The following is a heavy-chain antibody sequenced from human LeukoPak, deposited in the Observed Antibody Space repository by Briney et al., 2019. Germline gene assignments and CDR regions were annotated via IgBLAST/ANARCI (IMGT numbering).Heavy chain of an antibody. J-gene: IGHJ5*02. V-gene: IGHV4-59*01. CDR2: IYYSGST. CDR3: ARYCSSTSCSKAAARRAFDP. Sequence: SETLSLTCTVSGGSISSYYWSWIRQPPGKGLEWIGYIYYSGSTNYNPSLKSRVTISVDTSKNQFSLKLSSVTAADTAVYYCARYCSSTSCSKAAARRAFDPWGQGTLVTVSS. D-gene: IGHD2-2*01. CDR1: GGSISSYY.